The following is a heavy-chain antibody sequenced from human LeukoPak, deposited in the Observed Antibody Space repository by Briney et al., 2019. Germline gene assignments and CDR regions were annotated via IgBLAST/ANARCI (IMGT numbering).Heavy chain of an antibody. CDR3: ARESRIAARNFDY. CDR1: GGSVSSGSYY. CDR2: IYYSGST. V-gene: IGHV4-61*01. D-gene: IGHD6-6*01. Sequence: SETLSLTCTVSGGSVSSGSYYWSWIRQPPGKGLEWIGYIYYSGSTNYNPSLKSRVTISVDTSKNQFSLKLSSVTAADTAMYYCARESRIAARNFDYWGQGTLVTVSS. J-gene: IGHJ4*02.